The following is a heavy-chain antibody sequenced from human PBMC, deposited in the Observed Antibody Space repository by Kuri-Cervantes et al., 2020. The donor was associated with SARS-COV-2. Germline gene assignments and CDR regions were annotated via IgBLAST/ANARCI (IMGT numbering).Heavy chain of an antibody. Sequence: GGSLRLSCAASGFTFSSYAMHWVRQAPGKGLEWVAVISYDGSNKYYADSVKGRFTISRDNAKNSLYLQMNSLRAEDTAVYYCAGLPRYYDFWSGYYKDGWFDPWGQGTLVTVSS. J-gene: IGHJ5*02. CDR1: GFTFSSYA. D-gene: IGHD3-3*01. V-gene: IGHV3-30-3*01. CDR3: AGLPRYYDFWSGYYKDGWFDP. CDR2: ISYDGSNK.